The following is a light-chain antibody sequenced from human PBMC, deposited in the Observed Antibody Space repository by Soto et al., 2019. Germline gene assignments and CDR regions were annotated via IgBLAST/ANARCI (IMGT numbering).Light chain of an antibody. V-gene: IGKV3D-20*02. J-gene: IGKJ4*01. CDR2: GAS. CDR3: QQRSNWPLT. Sequence: EMVLTQSPGTLSLSTGERATLSCRASQSVSSSYLAWYQQKPGQAPRLLIYGASSRATGIPDRFSGSGSGTDFTLTISRLEPEDFAVYYCQQRSNWPLTFGGGTKVDIK. CDR1: QSVSSSY.